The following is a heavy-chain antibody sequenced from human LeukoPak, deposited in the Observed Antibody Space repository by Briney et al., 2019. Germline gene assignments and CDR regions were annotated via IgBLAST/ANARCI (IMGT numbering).Heavy chain of an antibody. CDR2: INHSGST. J-gene: IGHJ4*02. V-gene: IGHV4-34*01. CDR3: ARGRYLTTLGGAAAGFLDN. Sequence: SETLSLTCAVYGGSFSGYYWSWLRQPPGKGLEWIGEINHSGSTNYNPSLKSRVTISVDTSKNQFSLRLNSVTAADTAVYYCARGRYLTTLGGAAAGFLDNWGQGTLVTVSS. D-gene: IGHD6-13*01. CDR1: GGSFSGYY.